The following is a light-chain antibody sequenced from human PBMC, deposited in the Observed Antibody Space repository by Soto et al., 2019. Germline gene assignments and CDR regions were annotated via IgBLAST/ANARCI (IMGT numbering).Light chain of an antibody. CDR2: GAS. Sequence: EIVLTQSPGTLSLSPGERATLSCRASQSVSSSYLAWYQQKPGQAPRLLIYGASGRAAGIPDRFSGSGSGTDFTLTISRMELEDLAVYYCQQYGSARVTFGPGTKVDIK. V-gene: IGKV3-20*01. CDR1: QSVSSSY. CDR3: QQYGSARVT. J-gene: IGKJ3*01.